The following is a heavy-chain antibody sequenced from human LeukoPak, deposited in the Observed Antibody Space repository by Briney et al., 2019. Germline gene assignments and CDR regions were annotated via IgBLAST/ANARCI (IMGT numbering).Heavy chain of an antibody. CDR1: GGSISSSSYY. Sequence: SETLSLTCTVSGGSISSSSYYWGWIRQPPGKGLEWIGSIYYSGSTYYNPSLKSRVTISVDTSKNQFSLKLSSVTAADTAVYYCARGWELLNDAFDIWGQGTTVTVSS. V-gene: IGHV4-39*01. CDR2: IYYSGST. D-gene: IGHD1-26*01. CDR3: ARGWELLNDAFDI. J-gene: IGHJ3*02.